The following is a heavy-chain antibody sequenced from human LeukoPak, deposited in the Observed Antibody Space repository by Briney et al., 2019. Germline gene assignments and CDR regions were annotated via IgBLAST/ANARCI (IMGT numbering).Heavy chain of an antibody. D-gene: IGHD6-19*01. J-gene: IGHJ4*02. V-gene: IGHV3-48*03. Sequence: PGGSLRLSCAASGFTFSSYEMNWVRQAPGEGLEWVSYISSSGSTMYYADSVKGRFTISRDNAKNSLYLQMNSLRAEDTAVYYCARGGSSGWWKEGYDYWGQGTLVTASS. CDR2: ISSSGSTM. CDR3: ARGGSSGWWKEGYDY. CDR1: GFTFSSYE.